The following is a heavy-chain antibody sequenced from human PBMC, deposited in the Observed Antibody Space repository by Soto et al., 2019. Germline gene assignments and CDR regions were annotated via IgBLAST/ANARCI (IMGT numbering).Heavy chain of an antibody. CDR1: GFTFSSYW. V-gene: IGHV3-74*01. J-gene: IGHJ6*03. CDR3: ARDQVQTLLWFGESNYYYYYMDV. CDR2: INSDGSST. Sequence: EVQLLESGGGLVQPGGSLRLSCAASGFTFSSYWMHWVRQAPGKGLVWVSRINSDGSSTSYADSVKGRFTISRDNAKNTLYLQMNSLRAEDTAVYYCARDQVQTLLWFGESNYYYYYMDVWGKGTTVTVSS. D-gene: IGHD3-10*01.